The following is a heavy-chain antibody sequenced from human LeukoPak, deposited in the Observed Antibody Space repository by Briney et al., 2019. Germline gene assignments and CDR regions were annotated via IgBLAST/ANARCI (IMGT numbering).Heavy chain of an antibody. J-gene: IGHJ5*02. CDR2: IKSKTDGGTT. D-gene: IGHD2-21*02. Sequence: GGSLRFSCAASGFTFSNAWMSWVRQAPGKGLEWVGRIKSKTDGGTTDYAAPVKGRFTISRDDSKNTLYLQMNSLKTEDTAVYYCTTEKGSIVVVTATNWFDPWGQGTLVTVSS. V-gene: IGHV3-15*01. CDR1: GFTFSNAW. CDR3: TTEKGSIVVVTATNWFDP.